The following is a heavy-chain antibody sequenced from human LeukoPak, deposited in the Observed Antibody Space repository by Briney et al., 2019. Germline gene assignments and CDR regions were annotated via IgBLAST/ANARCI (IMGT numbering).Heavy chain of an antibody. CDR1: GYTLTIYY. CDR2: INPSGGST. D-gene: IGHD6-19*01. CDR3: ARDLPVAGTSRCFGY. V-gene: IGHV1-46*01. Sequence: ASVKVSCTASGYTLTIYYMHWVRQAPGQGLEWMGIINPSGGSTSYAQKFQGRVTMTRDTSTSTVYMELSSLRSEDTAVYYCARDLPVAGTSRCFGYWGQGTLVTVSS. J-gene: IGHJ4*02.